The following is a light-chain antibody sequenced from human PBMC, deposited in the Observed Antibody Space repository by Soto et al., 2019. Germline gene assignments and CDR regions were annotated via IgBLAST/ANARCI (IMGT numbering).Light chain of an antibody. CDR3: RSYTVSGSYV. CDR1: SSDVGRYNA. CDR2: DVS. V-gene: IGLV2-14*03. Sequence: SALTQPASVSGTPGQSITISCSGTSSDVGRYNAVSWYQQHPGKVPQLMIYDVSIRPSGISDRFSASKSGNMASLTISGLQAEDEADYYCRSYTVSGSYVFGTGTKVTVL. J-gene: IGLJ1*01.